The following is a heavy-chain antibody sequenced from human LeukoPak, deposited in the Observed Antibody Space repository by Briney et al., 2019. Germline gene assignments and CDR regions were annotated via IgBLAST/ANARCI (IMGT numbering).Heavy chain of an antibody. CDR3: ARGGSGYSYGKIDS. Sequence: PGGSLRLSCAASGFTFSTFGMNWVRQAPGKGLEWVSLIYSGGSTYYADSVKGRFTISRDNAKNSLYLQMNSLRDEDTAVYYCARGGSGYSYGKIDSWGQGILVTVSS. CDR2: IYSGGST. J-gene: IGHJ4*02. V-gene: IGHV3-66*01. D-gene: IGHD5-18*01. CDR1: GFTFSTFG.